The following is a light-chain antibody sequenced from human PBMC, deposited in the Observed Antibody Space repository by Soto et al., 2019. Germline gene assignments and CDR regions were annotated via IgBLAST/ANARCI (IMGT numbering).Light chain of an antibody. Sequence: EIVLTQSPVTLSLSPGERVTLSCRASQSVSSRLAWYQQKPGQAPRLLIYDVSNRATGIPARFSGSGSGTDFTLTISSLEPEDFAVYYCQQRDYWQVTFGQGTRLEIK. CDR3: QQRDYWQVT. J-gene: IGKJ5*01. CDR2: DVS. CDR1: QSVSSR. V-gene: IGKV3-11*01.